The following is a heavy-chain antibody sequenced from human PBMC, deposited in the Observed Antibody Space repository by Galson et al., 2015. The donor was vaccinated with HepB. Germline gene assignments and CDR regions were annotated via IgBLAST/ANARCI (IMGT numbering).Heavy chain of an antibody. CDR1: GGTFSSYT. V-gene: IGHV1-69*02. CDR2: IIPILGIA. Sequence: SVKVSCKASGGTFSSYTISWVRQAPGQGLEWMGRIIPILGIANYAQKFQGRVTITADKSTSTAYMELSSLRSEDTAVYYCASWYSSGRTFDPWGQGTLVTVSS. D-gene: IGHD6-19*01. CDR3: ASWYSSGRTFDP. J-gene: IGHJ5*02.